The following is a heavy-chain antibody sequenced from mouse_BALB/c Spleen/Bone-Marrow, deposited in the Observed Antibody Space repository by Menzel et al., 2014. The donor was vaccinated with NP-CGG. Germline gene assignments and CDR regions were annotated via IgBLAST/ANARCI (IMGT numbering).Heavy chain of an antibody. Sequence: VQLQHPGAELVKPGASVKLSCTASGFNIKDTYMHWVKQRPEQGLEWIGRTDPANGNTKYDPKFQGKATITADTSSNTAYLQLSSLTSEDTAVYYCALYYDYDVGYWGQGTTLTVSS. CDR1: GFNIKDTY. J-gene: IGHJ2*01. V-gene: IGHV14-3*02. CDR2: TDPANGNT. D-gene: IGHD2-4*01. CDR3: ALYYDYDVGY.